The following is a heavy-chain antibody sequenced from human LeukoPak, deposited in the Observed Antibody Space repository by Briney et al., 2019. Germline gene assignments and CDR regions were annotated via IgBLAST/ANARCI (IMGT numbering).Heavy chain of an antibody. V-gene: IGHV4-39*07. CDR1: GGSISSSSYY. Sequence: SETLSLTCTVSGGSISSSSYYWGWIRQPPGKGLEWIGSIYYSGSTYYNPSLKSRVTISVDTSKNQFSLKLSSVTAADTAVYYCARGVSDSSGYRDYWGQGTLVTVSS. D-gene: IGHD3-22*01. CDR3: ARGVSDSSGYRDY. CDR2: IYYSGST. J-gene: IGHJ4*02.